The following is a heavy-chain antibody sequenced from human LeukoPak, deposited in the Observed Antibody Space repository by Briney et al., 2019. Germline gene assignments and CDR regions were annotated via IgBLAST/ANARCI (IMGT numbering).Heavy chain of an antibody. CDR2: ISYDGSNK. CDR3: ARGGDYADYLLDY. Sequence: GGSLRLSCAASGFTFSSYAMHWVRQAPGKGLECVAVISYDGSNKYYADSVKGRFTISRDNSKNTLYLQMNSLRAEDTAVYYCARGGDYADYLLDYWGQGTLVTVSS. J-gene: IGHJ4*02. D-gene: IGHD4-17*01. V-gene: IGHV3-30-3*01. CDR1: GFTFSSYA.